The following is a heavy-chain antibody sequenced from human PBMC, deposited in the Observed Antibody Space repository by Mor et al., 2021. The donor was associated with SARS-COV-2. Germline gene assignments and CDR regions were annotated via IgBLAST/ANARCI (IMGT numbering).Heavy chain of an antibody. CDR2: INHSGST. Sequence: MGEINHSGSTNYNPSLKSRVTMSADTSKNQFSLKLSSVTAADTAVYYCARGDYGGSSSNWGQGNLVTVSS. D-gene: IGHD2-15*01. CDR3: ARGDYGGSSSN. J-gene: IGHJ4*02. V-gene: IGHV4-34*01.